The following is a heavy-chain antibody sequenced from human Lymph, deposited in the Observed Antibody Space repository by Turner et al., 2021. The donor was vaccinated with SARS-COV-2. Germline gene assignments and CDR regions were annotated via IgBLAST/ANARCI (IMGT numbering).Heavy chain of an antibody. CDR1: GYTFTGDY. V-gene: IGHV1-2*02. D-gene: IGHD3-10*01. CDR2: INPNSGGT. CDR3: ARSRDLQSMIRGVDPFDY. J-gene: IGHJ4*02. Sequence: VQLVQSGAEVKKPGAFLKVSCRSSGYTFTGDYMRWARQAPGQGLEWMGWINPNSGGTNYPQKFQGRVTMTRDTSISRAYMELSRLRSDDTAVYYCARSRDLQSMIRGVDPFDYWGQGTLVTVSS.